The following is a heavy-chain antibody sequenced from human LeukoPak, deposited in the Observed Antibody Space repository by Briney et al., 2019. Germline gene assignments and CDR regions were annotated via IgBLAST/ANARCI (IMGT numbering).Heavy chain of an antibody. CDR2: ISNSGGNT. V-gene: IGHV3-23*01. CDR3: AKDVGATRGYYFDY. J-gene: IGHJ4*02. D-gene: IGHD1-26*01. CDR1: KFTFSNYA. Sequence: GGFLRLSCAASKFTFSNYAMSWVRQAPGKGLEWVSAISNSGGNTYYADSVKGRFTISRDNSKNTLYLQMNSLRAEDTAVYYCAKDVGATRGYYFDYWGQGTLVTVSS.